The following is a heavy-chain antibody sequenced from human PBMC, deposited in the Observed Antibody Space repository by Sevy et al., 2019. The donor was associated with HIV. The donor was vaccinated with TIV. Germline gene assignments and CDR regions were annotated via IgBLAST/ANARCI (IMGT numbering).Heavy chain of an antibody. CDR3: ASSKGDYYYGSGSLHADY. CDR2: INSDGSST. Sequence: GGFLRLSCAASGFTFSSYWMHWVRQAPGKGLVWVSRINSDGSSTSYADSVKVRFTISRDNAKNTLSLQMNSLRAEGTAVHYCASSKGDYYYGSGSLHADYWGQGTLVTVSS. D-gene: IGHD3-10*01. J-gene: IGHJ4*02. V-gene: IGHV3-74*01. CDR1: GFTFSSYW.